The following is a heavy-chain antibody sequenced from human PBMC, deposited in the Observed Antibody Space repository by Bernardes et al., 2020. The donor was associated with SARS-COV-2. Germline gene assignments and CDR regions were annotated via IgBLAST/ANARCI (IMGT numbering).Heavy chain of an antibody. CDR2: FYDSGNT. CDR1: GGSIGTSSYY. V-gene: IGHV4-39*07. J-gene: IGHJ4*02. Sequence: SETLSLTCTVSGGSIGTSSYYWGWIRQPPGKGLEWNGSFYDSGNTYYNASLKSRVTISVDTSKNQFSLSLRSVTAADTAVYYCARDEGRRRGYDSAYWGQGTLVTVSS. CDR3: ARDEGRRRGYDSAY. D-gene: IGHD5-12*01.